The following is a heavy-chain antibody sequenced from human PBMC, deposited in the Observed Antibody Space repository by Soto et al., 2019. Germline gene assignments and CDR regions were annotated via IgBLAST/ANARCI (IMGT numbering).Heavy chain of an antibody. Sequence: QVQLVQSGAEVKKPRSSVKVSCKASGGTFSSYAISWVRQAPGQGLEWMGGIIPIFGTANYAQKFQGRVTITADESTSTAYMELSSLRSEDTAVYYCAREKDGIQLWLPPDYWGQGTLVTVSS. D-gene: IGHD5-18*01. CDR1: GGTFSSYA. V-gene: IGHV1-69*12. J-gene: IGHJ4*02. CDR2: IIPIFGTA. CDR3: AREKDGIQLWLPPDY.